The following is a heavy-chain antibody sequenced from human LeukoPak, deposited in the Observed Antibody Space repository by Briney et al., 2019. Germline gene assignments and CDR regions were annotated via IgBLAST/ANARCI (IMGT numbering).Heavy chain of an antibody. Sequence: ASVKVSCKASGYTFTGYYMHWVRQAPGQGLEWMGWINPNSGGTNYARKFQGRVTMTRDTSIGTAYMELSRLRSDDTAVYYCTRSVVRGVSPHFDYWGQGTLVTVSS. CDR2: INPNSGGT. CDR3: TRSVVRGVSPHFDY. D-gene: IGHD3-10*01. V-gene: IGHV1-2*02. J-gene: IGHJ4*02. CDR1: GYTFTGYY.